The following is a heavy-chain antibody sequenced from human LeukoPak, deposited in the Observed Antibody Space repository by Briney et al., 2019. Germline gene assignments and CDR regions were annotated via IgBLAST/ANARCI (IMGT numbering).Heavy chain of an antibody. CDR3: ARGGALAVAGSFDY. CDR1: GGSISSYY. D-gene: IGHD6-19*01. Sequence: SETLSLTCTVSGGSISSYYWSWIRQPPGKGLEWIGYIYYSGSTNYNPSLKSRVTISVGTSKNQFSLKLSSVTAADTAVYYCARGGALAVAGSFDYWGQGTLVTVSS. CDR2: IYYSGST. J-gene: IGHJ4*02. V-gene: IGHV4-59*01.